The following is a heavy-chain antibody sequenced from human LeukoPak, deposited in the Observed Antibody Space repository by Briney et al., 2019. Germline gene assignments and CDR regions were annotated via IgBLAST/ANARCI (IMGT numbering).Heavy chain of an antibody. Sequence: GASVKVSCKASGYTFTSYGISWVRQAPGQGLEWLGWISAYNGDTNYAQELQGRVTMTTDTSTSTAYMELRSLRSDDTAVYYCARDMTRGYYYGMDVWGQGTTVTVSS. V-gene: IGHV1-18*01. CDR2: ISAYNGDT. CDR1: GYTFTSYG. J-gene: IGHJ6*02. CDR3: ARDMTRGYYYGMDV.